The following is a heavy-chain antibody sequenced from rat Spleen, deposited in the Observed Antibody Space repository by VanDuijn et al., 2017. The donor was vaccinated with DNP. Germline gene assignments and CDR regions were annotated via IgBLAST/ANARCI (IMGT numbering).Heavy chain of an antibody. D-gene: IGHD1-4*01. CDR3: ARWTRYFDY. J-gene: IGHJ2*01. CDR2: ISYSGGT. CDR1: GFSITSYS. V-gene: IGHV3-1*01. Sequence: EVQLQESGPGLVGPSQSLSLTCSVTGFSITSYSWGWIRKFPGSKMEWMGYISYSGGTRYNPSLKSRISITRDTSKNQFFLQLNSVTSEDTATYYCARWTRYFDYWGQGVMVTVSS.